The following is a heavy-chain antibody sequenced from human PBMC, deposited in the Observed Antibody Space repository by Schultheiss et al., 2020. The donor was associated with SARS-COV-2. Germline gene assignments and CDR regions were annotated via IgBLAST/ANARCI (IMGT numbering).Heavy chain of an antibody. CDR3: ARSAGGSFYYGMDV. Sequence: GGSLRLSCAASGFTFSSYSMNWVRQAPGKGLEWVSYISSSSSTIYYADSVKGRFTISRDNAKNSLYLQMNSLRVEDTAVYYCARSAGGSFYYGMDVWGQGTTVTVSS. CDR1: GFTFSSYS. D-gene: IGHD1-26*01. CDR2: ISSSSSTI. V-gene: IGHV3-48*04. J-gene: IGHJ6*02.